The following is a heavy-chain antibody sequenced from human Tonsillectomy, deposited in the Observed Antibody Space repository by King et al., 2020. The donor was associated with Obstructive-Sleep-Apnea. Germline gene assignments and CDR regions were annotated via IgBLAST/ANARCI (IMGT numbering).Heavy chain of an antibody. CDR2: IWYDGNVK. CDR3: AKGAMIVVVIEYFDY. V-gene: IGHV3-33*06. D-gene: IGHD3-22*01. Sequence: QLVESGGGVVQPARSLRLSCAASGFSFSTYGMPWVRQAPGKGLEWVAFIWYDGNVKYYADSVKGRFTISRDDSQKTLYLQMNSLRAGDTAVYYCAKGAMIVVVIEYFDYWGQGTLVTVSS. CDR1: GFSFSTYG. J-gene: IGHJ4*02.